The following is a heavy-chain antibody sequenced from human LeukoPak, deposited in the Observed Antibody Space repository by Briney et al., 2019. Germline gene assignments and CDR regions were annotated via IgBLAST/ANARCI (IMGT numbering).Heavy chain of an antibody. V-gene: IGHV3-48*02. CDR3: ARDLDGGRGKDY. Sequence: GGSLRLSCAASGSTFSSYSMNWVRQAPGEGLEWVSYITSSSSTIYYADSVKGRFTISRDNAQNSLYLQMNSLRDEDTAVYYCARDLDGGRGKDYWGQGTLVTVSS. J-gene: IGHJ4*02. D-gene: IGHD4-23*01. CDR2: ITSSSSTI. CDR1: GSTFSSYS.